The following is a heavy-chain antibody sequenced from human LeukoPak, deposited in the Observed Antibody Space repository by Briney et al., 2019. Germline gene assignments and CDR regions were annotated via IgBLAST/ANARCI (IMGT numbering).Heavy chain of an antibody. V-gene: IGHV3-21*01. J-gene: IGHJ6*04. CDR2: ISSSSSYI. Sequence: GGSLRLSCAASGFTFSSYSMNWVRQAPGKGLEWVSSISSSSSYIYYADSVKGRFTISRDNAKNSLYLQMNSLRAEDTAVYYCATLTKGYCYGMDVWGKGTTVTVSS. D-gene: IGHD4/OR15-4a*01. CDR1: GFTFSSYS. CDR3: ATLTKGYCYGMDV.